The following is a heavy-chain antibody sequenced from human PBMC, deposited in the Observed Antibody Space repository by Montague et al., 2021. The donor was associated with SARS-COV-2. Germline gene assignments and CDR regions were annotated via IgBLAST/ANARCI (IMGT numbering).Heavy chain of an antibody. Sequence: SETLSLTCAVYSGSFSDFYWTWIRQSPGKGLEWIGEINHTGSATYNPSLKGRVTISIDTSKNQFSLKLQSVTPADTAVYYCARGQVSVSGGLICIGAAGHLDGWGQGTSVTVSS. CDR2: INHTGSA. D-gene: IGHD3-3*01. CDR1: SGSFSDFY. V-gene: IGHV4-34*01. CDR3: ARGQVSVSGGLICIGAAGHLDG. J-gene: IGHJ6*02.